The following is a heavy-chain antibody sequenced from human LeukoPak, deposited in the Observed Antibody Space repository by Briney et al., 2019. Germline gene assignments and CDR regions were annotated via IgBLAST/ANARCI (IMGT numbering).Heavy chain of an antibody. D-gene: IGHD1-26*01. CDR3: ASRHSGNLDY. V-gene: IGHV1-2*06. CDR2: INPNIGGT. J-gene: IGHJ4*02. CDR1: GYTFTGYY. Sequence: ASVKVSCKASGYTFTGYYMHWVRQAPGQGLEWMGRINPNIGGTNYAQKFQGRVTMTRDTPISTAYMGLSRLRSDDTAVYYCASRHSGNLDYWGQGTLVTVSS.